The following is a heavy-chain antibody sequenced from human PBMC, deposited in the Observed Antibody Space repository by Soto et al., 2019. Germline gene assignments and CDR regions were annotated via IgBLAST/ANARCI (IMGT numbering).Heavy chain of an antibody. CDR1: GFTFTTYG. D-gene: IGHD2-2*01. CDR2: ISYDGSNK. CDR3: AKDRGYCSRQICFNIPEFDY. J-gene: IGHJ4*02. V-gene: IGHV3-30*18. Sequence: PGGSLRLSCAASGFTFTTYGMNWVRQAPGKGLEWVAVISYDGSNKLYADSVRGRFAISRDNSKNTLYLQMDSLRPEDTAVYYCAKDRGYCSRQICFNIPEFDYGGQGAPVTVSS.